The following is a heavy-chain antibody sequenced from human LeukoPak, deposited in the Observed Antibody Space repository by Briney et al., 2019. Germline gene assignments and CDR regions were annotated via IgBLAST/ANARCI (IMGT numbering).Heavy chain of an antibody. D-gene: IGHD2/OR15-2a*01. CDR1: GFSLSSYM. CDR2: ITSGGST. J-gene: IGHJ4*02. Sequence: SGGSLRLSCAASGFSLSSYMMSWVRLAPGEGLEWVSTITSGGSTYYVDSVRGRFTISRDNSENTLYLQMNSLRAEDTAVYYCVKRPFYDGDGFPFEYWGQGTLVTVSS. CDR3: VKRPFYDGDGFPFEY. V-gene: IGHV3-23*01.